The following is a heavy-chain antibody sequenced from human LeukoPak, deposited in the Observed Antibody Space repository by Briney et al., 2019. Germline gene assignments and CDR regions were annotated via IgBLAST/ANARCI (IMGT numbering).Heavy chain of an antibody. CDR1: GGSISSSSYY. V-gene: IGHV4-39*07. J-gene: IGHJ4*02. CDR3: ARDRQQLVRGDYFDH. Sequence: SETLSLTCTVSGGSISSSSYYWGWIRQPPGKGLEWIGSIHYSGSTYYNPSLKSRVTISVDTSKNQFSLKLSSVTAADTAVYYCARDRQQLVRGDYFDHWGQGTLVTVSS. D-gene: IGHD6-13*01. CDR2: IHYSGST.